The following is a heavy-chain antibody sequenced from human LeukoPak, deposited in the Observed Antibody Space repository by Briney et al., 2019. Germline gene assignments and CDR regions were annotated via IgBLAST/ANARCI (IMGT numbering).Heavy chain of an antibody. CDR1: GGSISRSSYY. CDR3: ASGPRPFDY. Sequence: SEALSLTCSVSGGSISRSSYYWGWIRQPPGKGLEWIGSIYYGGSTYYNPSLKSRVTISVDTSKNQFSLKLSSVTAADTAVYYCASGPRPFDYWGKGTLVTVSS. V-gene: IGHV4-39*01. J-gene: IGHJ4*02. CDR2: IYYGGST.